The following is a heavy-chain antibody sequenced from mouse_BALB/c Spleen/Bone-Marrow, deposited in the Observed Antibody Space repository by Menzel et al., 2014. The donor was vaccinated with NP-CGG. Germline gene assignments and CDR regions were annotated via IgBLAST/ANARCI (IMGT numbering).Heavy chain of an antibody. CDR3: ASTMITPFAY. Sequence: EVQLQQSGPELERPGASVKISCKASGYSFTGYDMNWVKQSNGKSLEWIGNIDPYYGGISYNQTFKGKSTLTVDNSSSTAYMQLKILTSDDSAVYCRASTMITPFAYWGQGTLLTVSA. V-gene: IGHV1S135*01. J-gene: IGHJ3*01. D-gene: IGHD2-4*01. CDR2: IDPYYGGI. CDR1: GYSFTGYD.